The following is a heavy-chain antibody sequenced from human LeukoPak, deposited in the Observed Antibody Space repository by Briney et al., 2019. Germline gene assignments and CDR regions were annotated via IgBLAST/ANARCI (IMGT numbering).Heavy chain of an antibody. J-gene: IGHJ4*02. D-gene: IGHD6-19*01. CDR2: IYPGDSDT. CDR3: ARPSSGLFDY. V-gene: IGHV5-51*01. CDR1: GYRFTNYW. Sequence: GESLKISRKGSGYRFTNYWIGWGRQMPGKGLEWIGIIYPGDSDTRYSPSFQGQVTISADKSISTAYLQWSSLKASDTAMYYCARPSSGLFDYWGQGTLVTVSS.